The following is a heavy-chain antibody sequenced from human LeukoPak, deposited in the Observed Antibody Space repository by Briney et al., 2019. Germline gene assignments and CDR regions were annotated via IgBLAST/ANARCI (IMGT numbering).Heavy chain of an antibody. J-gene: IGHJ4*02. D-gene: IGHD6-13*01. Sequence: GRSLRLSCAASGFTFDDYAMHWVRQAPGRGLEWVSGISWNSGSIGYADSVKGRFTISRDNAKNSLYLQMNSLRAEDMALYYCAKGRGAAGPDYFDYWGQGTLVTVSS. CDR3: AKGRGAAGPDYFDY. V-gene: IGHV3-9*03. CDR2: ISWNSGSI. CDR1: GFTFDDYA.